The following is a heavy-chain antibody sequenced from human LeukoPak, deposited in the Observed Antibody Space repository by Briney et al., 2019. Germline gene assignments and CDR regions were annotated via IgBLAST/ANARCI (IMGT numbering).Heavy chain of an antibody. J-gene: IGHJ4*02. Sequence: GGSLRLSCVGSGFTFSSYWMSWIRQAPGKGPEWVASVKQDASEKYYFGALNGRFTIFRDNAKSSLYLQMNSLRAEDTALYYCAKDAGYCSGGSCFSYSYGSSFDYWGQGTLVTVSS. CDR1: GFTFSSYW. CDR2: VKQDASEK. D-gene: IGHD2-15*01. CDR3: AKDAGYCSGGSCFSYSYGSSFDY. V-gene: IGHV3-7*03.